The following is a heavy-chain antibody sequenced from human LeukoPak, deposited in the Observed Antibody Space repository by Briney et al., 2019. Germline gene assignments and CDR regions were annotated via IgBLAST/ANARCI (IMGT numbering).Heavy chain of an antibody. CDR3: AGERNPSRYNWNSGLLDY. J-gene: IGHJ4*02. CDR2: INHSGST. V-gene: IGHV4-34*01. D-gene: IGHD1-7*01. CDR1: GGSFSGYY. Sequence: AETLTLTCAVYGGSFSGYYWSWIRQPPGKGLEWIGDINHSGSTNYNPSPKSRVTIPVDQSKKHSALKLSHVNAADQAVYYCAGERNPSRYNWNSGLLDYWGQGTLVTVSS.